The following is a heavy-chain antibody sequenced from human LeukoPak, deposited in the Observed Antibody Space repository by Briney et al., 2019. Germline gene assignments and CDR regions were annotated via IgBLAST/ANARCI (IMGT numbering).Heavy chain of an antibody. CDR2: ITWNSGDI. CDR3: AKDRYDSGGYSDY. Sequence: PAGSLTLSCAASGFTSDDYSMHWVRQAPGDGLEWVSGITWNSGDIGYADSVKGRFTISRDNAKNSLYLQMNSLRTEDTALNYCAKDRYDSGGYSDYWGQGTLVTVSS. V-gene: IGHV3-9*02. D-gene: IGHD3-22*01. CDR1: GFTSDDYS. J-gene: IGHJ4*02.